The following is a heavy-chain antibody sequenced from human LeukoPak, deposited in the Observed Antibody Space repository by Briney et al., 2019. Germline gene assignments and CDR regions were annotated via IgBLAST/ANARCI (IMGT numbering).Heavy chain of an antibody. Sequence: GGSLRLSCAASGFTFSSYGMHWVRQAPGQGLEWVAVIWYDGSNKYYADSVKGRFTISRDNSKNTLYLQMNSLRAEDTAVYYCARGSPYSSSWYYYYYYGMDVWGQGTTVTVSS. CDR3: ARGSPYSSSWYYYYYYGMDV. CDR1: GFTFSSYG. V-gene: IGHV3-33*01. CDR2: IWYDGSNK. D-gene: IGHD6-13*01. J-gene: IGHJ6*02.